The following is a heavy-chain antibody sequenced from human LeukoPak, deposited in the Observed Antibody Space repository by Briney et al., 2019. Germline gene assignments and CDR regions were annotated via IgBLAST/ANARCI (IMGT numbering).Heavy chain of an antibody. D-gene: IGHD3-16*01. V-gene: IGHV4-59*08. CDR1: GFTFTNYA. CDR3: AVGATHYYMDV. Sequence: PGGSLRLSCAASGFTFTNYAMSWVRQAPGKGLEWIAYIYYSGSTNYNPSLKSRVTISLDTSKNQFSLKLSSVTAADTAVYYCAVGATHYYMDVWGKGTTVTVSS. J-gene: IGHJ6*03. CDR2: IYYSGST.